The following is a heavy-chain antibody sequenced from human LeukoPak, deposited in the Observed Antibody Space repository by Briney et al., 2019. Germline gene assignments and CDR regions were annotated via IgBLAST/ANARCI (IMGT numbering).Heavy chain of an antibody. CDR3: ARTFGVVTYYYYMDV. CDR1: GGSISSYY. Sequence: PSETLSLTCTVSGGSISSYYWSWIRQPPGKGLEWIGYIYYSGSTNYNPSLKSRVTISVDTSKNQFSLKLSSVTAADTAVYYCARTFGVVTYYYYMDVWGKGTTVTVSS. J-gene: IGHJ6*03. V-gene: IGHV4-59*01. D-gene: IGHD3-3*01. CDR2: IYYSGST.